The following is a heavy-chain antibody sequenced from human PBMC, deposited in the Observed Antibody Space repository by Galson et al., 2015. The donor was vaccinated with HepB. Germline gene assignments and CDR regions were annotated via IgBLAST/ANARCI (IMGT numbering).Heavy chain of an antibody. D-gene: IGHD1-1*01. CDR3: ARRIRTPIRTPCAFDI. V-gene: IGHV5-51*01. J-gene: IGHJ3*02. CDR2: IYPGDSDT. CDR1: GYSFTSYW. Sequence: QSGAEVKKPGESLKISCKGSGYSFTSYWIGWVRQMPGKGLEWMGIIYPGDSDTRYSPSFQGQVTISADKSISTAYLQWSSLKASDTAMYYCARRIRTPIRTPCAFDIWGQGTMVTVSS.